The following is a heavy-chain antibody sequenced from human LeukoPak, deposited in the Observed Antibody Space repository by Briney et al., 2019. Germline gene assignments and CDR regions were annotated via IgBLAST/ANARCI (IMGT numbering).Heavy chain of an antibody. V-gene: IGHV1-18*01. Sequence: ASVRVSCKASGYTFTSYGISWVRQAPGQGLEWMGWISAYNGDTNSAQKLQGRVTMTTDTSTNTAYMEPRSLRSDDTVVYYCARPSMVADSYYYYMDVWGKGTTVTVSS. CDR1: GYTFTSYG. CDR3: ARPSMVADSYYYYMDV. D-gene: IGHD4/OR15-4a*01. J-gene: IGHJ6*03. CDR2: ISAYNGDT.